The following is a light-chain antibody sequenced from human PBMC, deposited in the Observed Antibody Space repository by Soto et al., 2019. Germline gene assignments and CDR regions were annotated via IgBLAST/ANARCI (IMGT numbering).Light chain of an antibody. J-gene: IGLJ2*01. CDR2: DNS. CDR1: SGSIASEH. CDR3: QSFDTSTVV. Sequence: NFMLTQSLSVSESPGKTVTISCTRSSGSIASEHVQWYQQRPGSAPITVIYDNSQRPSGVPDRFSGSIDSSSNSASLTISGLKTEDEADYYCQSFDTSTVVFGGGTKLTVL. V-gene: IGLV6-57*04.